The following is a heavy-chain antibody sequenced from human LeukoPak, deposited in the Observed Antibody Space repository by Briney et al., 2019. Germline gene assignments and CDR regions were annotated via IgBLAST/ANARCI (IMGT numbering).Heavy chain of an antibody. V-gene: IGHV3-30-3*01. CDR2: ISYDGSNK. CDR1: GFTFSSYA. J-gene: IGHJ6*02. Sequence: GRSLRLSCAASGFTFSSYAMHWVRQAPGKGLEWVAVISYDGSNKYYADSVKGRFTISRDNSKNTLYLQMNSLRAEDTAVYYCAREFCSSTSCYTPETLKNYYYYGMDVWGQGTTVTVSS. D-gene: IGHD2-2*02. CDR3: AREFCSSTSCYTPETLKNYYYYGMDV.